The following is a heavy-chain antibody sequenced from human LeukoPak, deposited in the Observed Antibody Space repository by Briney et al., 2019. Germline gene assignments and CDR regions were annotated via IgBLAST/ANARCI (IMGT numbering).Heavy chain of an antibody. D-gene: IGHD3-10*01. Sequence: GGSLRLSCAASGFTVSHYYMTWVRQAPGKGLECVSVIYSDGSTYSADSVEGRFTISRDNSRNMVYLQMSSLRAEDTAVYYCARTRGSHPSPFDSWGQGTLVTVSS. CDR1: GFTVSHYY. CDR3: ARTRGSHPSPFDS. J-gene: IGHJ4*02. CDR2: IYSDGST. V-gene: IGHV3-53*01.